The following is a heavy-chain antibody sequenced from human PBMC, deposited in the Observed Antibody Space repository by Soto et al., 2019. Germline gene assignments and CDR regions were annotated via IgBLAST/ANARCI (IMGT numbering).Heavy chain of an antibody. CDR3: ARDRGGWDFDY. CDR2: ISSGSSTI. V-gene: IGHV3-48*01. CDR1: GFTFSSNS. Sequence: EVQLVESGGGLVQPGGSLRLSCEASGFTFSSNSMTWVRRAPGKGLEWVSYISSGSSTIYYADSVKGRFPISRDNAKKSLYLQMNSLRVEDTAIYYCARDRGGWDFDYWGQGTLVTVSS. J-gene: IGHJ4*02. D-gene: IGHD3-16*01.